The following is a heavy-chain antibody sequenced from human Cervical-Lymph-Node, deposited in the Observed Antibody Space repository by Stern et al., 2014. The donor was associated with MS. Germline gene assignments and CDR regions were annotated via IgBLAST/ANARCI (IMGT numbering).Heavy chain of an antibody. CDR2: LSNEGSKQ. V-gene: IGHV3-30-3*01. Sequence: QVQLVESGGGVVQPGRSLRLSCAASGFIFSSYAMHWVRQAPGQGLDWEAFLSNEGSKQFYADSVKGRFTISRDNSNNTLYLQMNSLRPEDTAVYYCARDTCRGGGCYFRYWGQGILITVSS. CDR3: ARDTCRGGGCYFRY. CDR1: GFIFSSYA. J-gene: IGHJ4*02. D-gene: IGHD2-15*01.